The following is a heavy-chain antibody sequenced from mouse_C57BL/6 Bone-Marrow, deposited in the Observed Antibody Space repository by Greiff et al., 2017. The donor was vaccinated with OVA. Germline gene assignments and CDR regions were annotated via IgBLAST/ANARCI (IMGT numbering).Heavy chain of an antibody. CDR2: IDPENGDT. Sequence: VQLQQSGAELVRPGASVKLSCTASGFNIQDDYMPWVKQRPEQGLEWVGWIDPENGDTDYASKFQGKATITADTSSNTAYLQLSSLTSEDTAVYYCTTFPNWDEDAYWGQGTLVTVSA. CDR1: GFNIQDDY. CDR3: TTFPNWDEDAY. J-gene: IGHJ3*01. V-gene: IGHV14-4*01. D-gene: IGHD4-1*01.